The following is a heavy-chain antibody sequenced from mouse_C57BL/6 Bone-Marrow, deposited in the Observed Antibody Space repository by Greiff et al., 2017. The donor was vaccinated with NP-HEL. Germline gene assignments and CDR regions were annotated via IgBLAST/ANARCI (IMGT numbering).Heavy chain of an antibody. CDR2: IDPANGNT. D-gene: IGHD1-1*01. CDR3: ARYSITPVGASYWYFEV. V-gene: IGHV14-3*01. CDR1: GFNIKNTY. J-gene: IGHJ1*03. Sequence: VQLQQSVAELVRPGASVKLSCTASGFNIKNTYMHWVKQRPEQGLEWIGRIDPANGNTKYAPKFQGRATITADTSSNTAYLQLSSLTSEDTASYYCARYSITPVGASYWYFEVWGTGTTVTVSS.